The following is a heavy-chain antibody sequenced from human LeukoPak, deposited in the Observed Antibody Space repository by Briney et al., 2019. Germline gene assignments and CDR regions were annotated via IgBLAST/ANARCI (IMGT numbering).Heavy chain of an antibody. J-gene: IGHJ6*02. CDR2: FDPEDGET. Sequence: ASVTVSCTVSGYTLTELSMHWVRQAPGKGLEWMGGFDPEDGETIYAQKFQGRVTMTEDTSTDTAYMELSSLRSEDTAVYYCATDLVGATRGGGYYGMDVWGQGTTVTVSS. V-gene: IGHV1-24*01. D-gene: IGHD1-26*01. CDR1: GYTLTELS. CDR3: ATDLVGATRGGGYYGMDV.